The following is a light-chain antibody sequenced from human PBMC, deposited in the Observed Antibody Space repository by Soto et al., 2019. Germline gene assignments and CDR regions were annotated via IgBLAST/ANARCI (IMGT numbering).Light chain of an antibody. Sequence: QSVLTQPASVSGSPGQSITISCTGTSSDVGDYPYVSWYQQHPGKVPKLIIYEVTNRPSGVTSRFSGSKSENTASLTISGLQAEDEGDYYCSSYSATNTLVFGSGTKLTVL. CDR1: SSDVGDYPY. V-gene: IGLV2-14*01. CDR2: EVT. CDR3: SSYSATNTLV. J-gene: IGLJ1*01.